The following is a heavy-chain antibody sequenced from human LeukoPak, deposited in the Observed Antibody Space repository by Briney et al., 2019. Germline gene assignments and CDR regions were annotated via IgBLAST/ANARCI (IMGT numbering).Heavy chain of an antibody. CDR3: ARVATTTNPPQRPFDY. V-gene: IGHV4-38-2*01. CDR1: GYSISSGYC. J-gene: IGHJ4*02. Sequence: SETLSLTCAVSGYSISSGYCWGWIRQPPGKGLEWIGSIYHSGSTYNPSLKSRVTISVDTSKNQFSLKLSSVTAADTAVYYCARVATTTNPPQRPFDYWGQGTLVTVSS. CDR2: IYHSGST. D-gene: IGHD5-12*01.